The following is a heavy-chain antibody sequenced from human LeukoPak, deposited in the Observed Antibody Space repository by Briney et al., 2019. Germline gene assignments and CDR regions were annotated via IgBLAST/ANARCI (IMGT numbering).Heavy chain of an antibody. CDR3: AKGGEKFSYGYPDY. Sequence: GGSLRLSCAASGFTVSSNYMSWVRQAPGKGLEWVSVIYSGGSTYYADSVKGRFTISRDNSKNSLFLQMNSLRPEDTAFYYCAKGGEKFSYGYPDYWGLGTLVTVSS. V-gene: IGHV3-53*05. D-gene: IGHD5-18*01. CDR2: IYSGGST. CDR1: GFTVSSNY. J-gene: IGHJ4*02.